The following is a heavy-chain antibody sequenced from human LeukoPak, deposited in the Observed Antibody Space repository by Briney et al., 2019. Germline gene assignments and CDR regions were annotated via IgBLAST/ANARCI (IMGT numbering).Heavy chain of an antibody. CDR1: GGSISSGGYY. V-gene: IGHV4-30-2*01. CDR2: IYHSGST. Sequence: SQTLSLTCTVSGGSISSGGYYWSWIRQPPGKGLEWIGYIYHSGSTYYNPSLKSRVTISVGRSKNQFSLKLSSVTAADTAVYYCARANYCSSTSCRNWFDPWGQGTLVTVSS. D-gene: IGHD2-2*01. CDR3: ARANYCSSTSCRNWFDP. J-gene: IGHJ5*02.